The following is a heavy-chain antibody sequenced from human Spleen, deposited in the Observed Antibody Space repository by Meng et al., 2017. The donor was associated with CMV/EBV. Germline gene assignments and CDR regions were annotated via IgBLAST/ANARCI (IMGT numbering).Heavy chain of an antibody. CDR3: AKDRFYSDF. V-gene: IGHV3-53*01. J-gene: IGHJ4*02. Sequence: GESLKISCAASGFTVSSNYMSWVRQAPGKGLEWVSVIYSGGSTYYADSVKGRFTISRDNSKNTLYLQMNSLRAEDTAVYYCAKDRFYSDFWGQGALVTVSS. CDR1: GFTVSSNY. CDR2: IYSGGST.